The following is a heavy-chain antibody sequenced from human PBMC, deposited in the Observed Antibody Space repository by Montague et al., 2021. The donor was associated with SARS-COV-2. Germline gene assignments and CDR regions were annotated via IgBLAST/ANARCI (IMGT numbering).Heavy chain of an antibody. CDR3: AREGLSGSYYGFLDY. CDR1: GITFSSYA. V-gene: IGHV3-30-3*01. CDR2: IPYDGSNK. Sequence: SLRLSCAASGITFSSYAMHWVRQAPGKGLEWVAVIPYDGSNKYYADPVKGRFTISRDNSKNTLYLQTNSLRAEDTAVYYCAREGLSGSYYGFLDYWGQGTLVTVSS. J-gene: IGHJ4*02. D-gene: IGHD3-10*01.